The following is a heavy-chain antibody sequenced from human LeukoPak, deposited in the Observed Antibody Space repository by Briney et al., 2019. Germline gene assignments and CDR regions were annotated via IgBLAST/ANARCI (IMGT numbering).Heavy chain of an antibody. CDR3: ARRGSGWYSYFQH. CDR1: GGSISSSSYY. D-gene: IGHD6-19*01. V-gene: IGHV4-39*01. J-gene: IGHJ1*01. Sequence: SETLSLTCTVSGGSISSSSYYWGWIRQPPGKGLKWIGSIYYSGSTYYNPSLKSRVTISVDTSKNQFSLKLSSVTAADTAVYYCARRGSGWYSYFQHWGQGTLVSVSS. CDR2: IYYSGST.